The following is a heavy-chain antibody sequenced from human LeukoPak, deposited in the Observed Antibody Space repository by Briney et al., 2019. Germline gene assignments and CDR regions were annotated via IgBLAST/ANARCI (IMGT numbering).Heavy chain of an antibody. CDR2: MNPNSGNT. CDR1: GYTFTSYD. J-gene: IGHJ5*02. CDR3: ARGIIVRWELLFDP. D-gene: IGHD1-26*01. Sequence: ASVKVSCKASGYTFTSYDINWVRQATGQGLGWMGWMNPNSGNTGYAQKFQGRVTMTRNTSISTAYMELSSLRSEDTAVYYCARGIIVRWELLFDPWGQGTLVTVSS. V-gene: IGHV1-8*01.